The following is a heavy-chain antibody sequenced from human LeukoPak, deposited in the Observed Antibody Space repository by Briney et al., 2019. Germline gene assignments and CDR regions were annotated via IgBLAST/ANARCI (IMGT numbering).Heavy chain of an antibody. CDR2: SRDKINSYST. Sequence: GGSLRLSCAASGFTFSDHYMDWVRQAPGKGLEWVGRSRDKINSYSTEYAASVKGRFTISRDDSKNTLYLQMNSLKTEDTAVYYCTTDSLNFDYWGQGTLVTVSS. CDR3: TTDSLNFDY. CDR1: GFTFSDHY. D-gene: IGHD6-19*01. V-gene: IGHV3-72*01. J-gene: IGHJ4*02.